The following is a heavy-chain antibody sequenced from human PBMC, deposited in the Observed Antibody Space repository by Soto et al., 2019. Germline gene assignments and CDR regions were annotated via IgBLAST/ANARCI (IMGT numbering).Heavy chain of an antibody. CDR1: GYTFTSYD. V-gene: IGHV1-8*01. CDR2: MNPNSGKT. J-gene: IGHJ6*02. D-gene: IGHD6-6*01. CDR3: ARGSPPARIYCYYGMDV. Sequence: QVQLVQSGAEVKKPGASVKVSCKASGYTFTSYDINWVRQATGQGLEWMGWMNPNSGKTGYAQKFQGRGTLTRNTSISTAYKELSSLRSEDTAVYYCARGSPPARIYCYYGMDVWGQGTTVTVSS.